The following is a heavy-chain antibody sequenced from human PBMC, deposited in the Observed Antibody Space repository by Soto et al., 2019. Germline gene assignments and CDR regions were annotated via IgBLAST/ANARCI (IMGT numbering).Heavy chain of an antibody. CDR3: ARERPDGSRLDP. CDR2: IYYSGST. CDR1: GGSISSGDYY. D-gene: IGHD6-13*01. Sequence: QVQLQESGPGLVKPSQTLSLTCTVSGGSISSGDYYWSWIRQPPGKGLEWIGYIYYSGSTYYNPSLKSGVTISVDTSQNQFSLKPSSVTAADTAVYYCARERPDGSRLDPWGQGTLVTVSS. J-gene: IGHJ5*02. V-gene: IGHV4-30-4*01.